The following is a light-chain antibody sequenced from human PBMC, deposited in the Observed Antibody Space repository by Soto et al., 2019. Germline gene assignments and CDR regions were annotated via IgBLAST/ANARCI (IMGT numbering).Light chain of an antibody. CDR3: QQYGGSPFT. J-gene: IGKJ3*01. CDR1: QSVRSNY. V-gene: IGKV3-20*01. Sequence: EIVLTQSPGTLSLSPGERATLSCRASQSVRSNYLAWYQQKPGQAPRLLIYGASSRAIGIPDRFSGSGSGTDFTLTISTLEPEDFAVYYCQQYGGSPFTFGPGTKVDIK. CDR2: GAS.